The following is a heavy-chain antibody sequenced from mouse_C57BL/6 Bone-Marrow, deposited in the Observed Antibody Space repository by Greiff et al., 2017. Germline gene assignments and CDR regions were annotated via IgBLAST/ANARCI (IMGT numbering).Heavy chain of an antibody. J-gene: IGHJ1*03. CDR3: EYNGSSCGYWYFDV. CDR2: ISSGSSTS. V-gene: IGHV5-17*01. CDR1: GFTFSDYG. Sequence: EVQLVESGGGLVKPGGSLKLSCAASGFTFSDYGMHWVRQAPGKGLEWVAYISSGSSTSYYADTVKGRFTISRDNAKNTLFLQMTSRRSEDTAMFYCEYNGSSCGYWYFDVWGTGTTVTVSS. D-gene: IGHD1-1*01.